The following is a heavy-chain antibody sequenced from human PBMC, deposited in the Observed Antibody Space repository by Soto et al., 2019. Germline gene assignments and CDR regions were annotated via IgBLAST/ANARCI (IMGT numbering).Heavy chain of an antibody. CDR1: GGSFRSNA. D-gene: IGHD2-21*02. CDR3: ARVGEYCGGACPQYFEH. CDR2: IIPIFAIA. J-gene: IGHJ1*01. Sequence: QVQLVQSGAEVKKPGSSVKVSCKASGGSFRSNALSWVRQAPGQGLEWMGGIIPIFAIANYAQRFQGRVTITADESTGTAYMERRSLRSADTPVYYCARVGEYCGGACPQYFEHWGQGTMVTVSS. V-gene: IGHV1-69*12.